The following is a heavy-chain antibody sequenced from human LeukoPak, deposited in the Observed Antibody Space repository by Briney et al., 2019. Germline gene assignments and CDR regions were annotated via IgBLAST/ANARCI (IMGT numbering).Heavy chain of an antibody. CDR1: GFTFSSYA. CDR2: ISAYNGDT. D-gene: IGHD2-2*02. Sequence: GGSLRLSCAASGFTFSSYAMHWVRQAPGQGLEWMGWISAYNGDTNYAQNFQGRVTMTTDTSTDTAYMELRSLRSDDTAVYYCARDGLSYTNPNNWFDPWGQGTLVTVSS. J-gene: IGHJ5*02. CDR3: ARDGLSYTNPNNWFDP. V-gene: IGHV1-18*01.